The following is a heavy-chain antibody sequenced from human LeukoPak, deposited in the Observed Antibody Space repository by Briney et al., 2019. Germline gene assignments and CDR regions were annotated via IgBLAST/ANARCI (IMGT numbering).Heavy chain of an antibody. CDR2: VSSSGSYT. J-gene: IGHJ4*02. Sequence: GGSLRLSCVVLGFTLSNYAMGWVRQAPGKGLEWVSTVSSSGSYTYYADSVKGRFTISRDKAKTSLYLQMKRLRATDTAVSDCASSITGTRYGIDYWGEGSLVTVSS. CDR1: GFTLSNYA. V-gene: IGHV3-21*01. D-gene: IGHD1-7*01. CDR3: ASSITGTRYGIDY.